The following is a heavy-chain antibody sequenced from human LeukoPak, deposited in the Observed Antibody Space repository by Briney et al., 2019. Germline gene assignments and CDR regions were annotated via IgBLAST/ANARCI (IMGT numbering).Heavy chain of an antibody. CDR2: INTDGDYT. V-gene: IGHV3-74*01. Sequence: GSLPLSCAASGFTFSTYWMHWVRQAPGKGLVWVSRINTDGDYTSYADSVKGRFTISRDNAKNTLYLQMNSLRAEDTAVYYCAGGYGGFWGQGTLVTVSS. J-gene: IGHJ4*02. CDR1: GFTFSTYW. CDR3: AGGYGGF. D-gene: IGHD5-12*01.